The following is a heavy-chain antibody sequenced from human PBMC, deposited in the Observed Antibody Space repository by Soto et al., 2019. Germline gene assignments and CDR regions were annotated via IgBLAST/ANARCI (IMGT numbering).Heavy chain of an antibody. CDR3: ARRTTTGYYYGMDV. V-gene: IGHV4-39*01. J-gene: IGHJ6*02. CDR2: IYYSGST. CDR1: GGSISSSSYY. D-gene: IGHD1-1*01. Sequence: PSETLSLTCTVSGGSISSSSYYWGWIRQPPGKGLEWIGSIYYSGSTYYNPSLKSRVTISVDTSKNQFSLKLSSVTAADTAVYYCARRTTTGYYYGMDVWGQGTTVTVSS.